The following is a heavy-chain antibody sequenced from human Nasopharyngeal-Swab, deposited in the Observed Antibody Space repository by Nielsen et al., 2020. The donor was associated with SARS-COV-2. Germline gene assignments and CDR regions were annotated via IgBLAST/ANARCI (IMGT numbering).Heavy chain of an antibody. CDR1: GFTFSDYY. V-gene: IGHV3-11*04. Sequence: GESLKISCAASGFTFSDYYMSWIRQAPGKGLEWVSYISSSSSTIYYADSVKGRFTISRDNTKNSLYLQMNSLRAEDTAVYYCAKLNDFWSGYYTFDYWGQGTLVTVSS. CDR2: ISSSSSTI. D-gene: IGHD3-3*01. J-gene: IGHJ4*02. CDR3: AKLNDFWSGYYTFDY.